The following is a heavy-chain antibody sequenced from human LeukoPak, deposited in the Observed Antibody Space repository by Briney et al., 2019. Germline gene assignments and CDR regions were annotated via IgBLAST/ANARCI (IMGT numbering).Heavy chain of an antibody. Sequence: ASVKVSCKASGYTFTGYYMHWVRQAPGQGLEWMGWINPNSGGANYAQKFQGRVTMTRDTSISTAYMELSRLRSDDTAVYYCAREEVYCSGGSCYPGGFDIWGHGTLVTVSS. D-gene: IGHD2-15*01. CDR2: INPNSGGA. J-gene: IGHJ3*02. CDR3: AREEVYCSGGSCYPGGFDI. CDR1: GYTFTGYY. V-gene: IGHV1-2*02.